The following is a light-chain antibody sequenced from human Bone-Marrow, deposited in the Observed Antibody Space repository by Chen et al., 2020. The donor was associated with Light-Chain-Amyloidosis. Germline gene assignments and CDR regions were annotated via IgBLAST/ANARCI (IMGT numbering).Light chain of an antibody. CDR1: GSDVRTNQY. V-gene: IGLV2-11*01. CDR3: CAYVRYTWM. CDR2: DVN. Sequence: QSALTQPRSVSGSPGQSVTISCSGSGSDVRTNQYVSWYQHSPGKAPKVVLFDVNRRPSGVPGRFSGSKSGNTASLTISGLRAEDEADYYGCAYVRYTWMFGGGTKLTVL. J-gene: IGLJ3*02.